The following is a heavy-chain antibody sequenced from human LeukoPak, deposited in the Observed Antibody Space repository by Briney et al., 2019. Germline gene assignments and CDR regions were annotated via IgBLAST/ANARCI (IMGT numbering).Heavy chain of an antibody. D-gene: IGHD2-21*02. J-gene: IGHJ4*02. Sequence: PGGSLRLSCAASGFTFSSYGMHWVRQAPGKGLEWVAVIWFDGSNKYYADSVKGRFTISRDNSKNTLYLQMNSLRAEGTAVYYCARDTYCGGDCYSGIFDYWGQGTLVTVSS. CDR3: ARDTYCGGDCYSGIFDY. V-gene: IGHV3-33*01. CDR2: IWFDGSNK. CDR1: GFTFSSYG.